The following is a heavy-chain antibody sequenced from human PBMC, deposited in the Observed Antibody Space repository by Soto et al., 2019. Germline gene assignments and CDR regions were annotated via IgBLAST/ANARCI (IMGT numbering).Heavy chain of an antibody. CDR2: IRSKAYGGTT. CDR3: TRDKGYSSSWFYYYYGMDV. D-gene: IGHD6-13*01. Sequence: GGSLRLSCTASGFPFGDYAMSWFRQAPGKGLEWVGFIRSKAYGGTTEYAASVKGRFTISRDDSKSIAYLQMNSLKTEDTAVYYCTRDKGYSSSWFYYYYGMDVWGQGTTVTVSS. J-gene: IGHJ6*02. V-gene: IGHV3-49*03. CDR1: GFPFGDYA.